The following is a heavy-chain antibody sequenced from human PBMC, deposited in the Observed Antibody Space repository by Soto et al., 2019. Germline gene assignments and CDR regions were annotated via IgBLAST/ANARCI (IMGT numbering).Heavy chain of an antibody. CDR3: ARLTMVRGVIFAPHFDY. Sequence: SETLSLTCAVSGGSISSGGYSWSWIRQPPGMGLEWIGYIYHSGSTYYNPSLKSRVTISVDTSKDQFSLRLTSVTAADTAVYYCARLTMVRGVIFAPHFDYWGQGALVTV. V-gene: IGHV4-30-2*01. CDR1: GGSISSGGYS. J-gene: IGHJ4*02. D-gene: IGHD3-10*01. CDR2: IYHSGST.